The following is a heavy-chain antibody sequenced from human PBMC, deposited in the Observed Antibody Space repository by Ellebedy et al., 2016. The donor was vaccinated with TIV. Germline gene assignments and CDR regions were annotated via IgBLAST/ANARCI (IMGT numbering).Heavy chain of an antibody. CDR3: AFPRHCSGGSCYKDYYYGMDV. V-gene: IGHV1-69*04. D-gene: IGHD2-15*01. CDR2: IIPILGIA. Sequence: AASVKVSCKASGGTFSSYAISWVRQAPGQGLEWMGRIIPILGIANYAQKFQGRVTITADKSTSTAYMELSSLRSEDTAVYYCAFPRHCSGGSCYKDYYYGMDVWGQGTTVTVSS. CDR1: GGTFSSYA. J-gene: IGHJ6*02.